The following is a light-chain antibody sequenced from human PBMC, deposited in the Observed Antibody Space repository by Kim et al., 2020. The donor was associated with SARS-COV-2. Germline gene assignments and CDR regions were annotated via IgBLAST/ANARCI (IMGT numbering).Light chain of an antibody. CDR1: SSKIGNNY. CDR3: GTWDSSLSAVV. J-gene: IGLJ2*01. V-gene: IGLV1-51*01. CDR2: DNN. Sequence: GQKVTISCSGSSSKIGNNYVSCYQQLPGTAPKLLIYDNNKRPSGIPDRFSGSKSGTSATLGITGLQTGDEADYYCGTWDSSLSAVVFGGGTKLTVL.